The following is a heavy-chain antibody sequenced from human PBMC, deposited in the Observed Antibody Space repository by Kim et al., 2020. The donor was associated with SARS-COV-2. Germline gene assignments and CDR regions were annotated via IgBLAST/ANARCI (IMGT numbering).Heavy chain of an antibody. Sequence: GGSLRLSCAASGFSFRSYWMSWVRQAPGQGLEWVANLNQDGSEKNTVDSVKGRFTISRDNAKNSLYLQMISLRAEDSAVYYCARADAFDYWGQGTLVTVS. CDR1: GFSFRSYW. CDR3: ARADAFDY. CDR2: LNQDGSEK. J-gene: IGHJ4*02. V-gene: IGHV3-7*05.